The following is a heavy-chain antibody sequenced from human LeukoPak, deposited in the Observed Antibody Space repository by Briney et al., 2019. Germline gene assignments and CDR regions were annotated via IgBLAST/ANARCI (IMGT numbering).Heavy chain of an antibody. CDR1: GYTLTELS. V-gene: IGHV1-24*01. CDR3: ATGAVIAARRPRAYYYYMDV. Sequence: GASVKVSCKVSGYTLTELSMHWVRQAPGKGLEWMGGFDPEDGETIYAQRFQGRVTMTEDTSTDTAYMELSSLRSEDTAVYYCATGAVIAARRPRAYYYYMDVWGKGTTVTVSS. D-gene: IGHD6-6*01. J-gene: IGHJ6*03. CDR2: FDPEDGET.